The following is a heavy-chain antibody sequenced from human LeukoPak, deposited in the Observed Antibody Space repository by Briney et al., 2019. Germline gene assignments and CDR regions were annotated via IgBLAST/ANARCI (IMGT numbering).Heavy chain of an antibody. V-gene: IGHV1-2*02. J-gene: IGHJ5*01. CDR2: INPNSGGT. CDR1: GYTFTGYY. CDR3: ARDPVERGGGGWNNWFDP. Sequence: ASVKVSCKASGYTFTGYYMHWVRQAPGQGLEWMGWINPNSGGTNYAQKFQGRVTMTRDTSISTAYMELSRLRSDDTAVYYCARDPVERGGGGWNNWFDPWGQGTTVTVSS. D-gene: IGHD1-1*01.